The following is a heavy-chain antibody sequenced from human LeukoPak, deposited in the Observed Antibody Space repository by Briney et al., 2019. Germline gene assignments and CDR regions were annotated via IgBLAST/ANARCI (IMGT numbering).Heavy chain of an antibody. V-gene: IGHV4-61*02. Sequence: SETLSLTCTVSGGSISSGSYYWSWIRQPAGKGLEWIGRIYTSGSTNYNPSLKSRVTISVDTSKNQFSLKLSSVTAADTAVYYCARDFVGATKGGIYNWLDPWGQGTLVTVSS. J-gene: IGHJ5*02. CDR3: ARDFVGATKGGIYNWLDP. CDR1: GGSISSGSYY. D-gene: IGHD1-26*01. CDR2: IYTSGST.